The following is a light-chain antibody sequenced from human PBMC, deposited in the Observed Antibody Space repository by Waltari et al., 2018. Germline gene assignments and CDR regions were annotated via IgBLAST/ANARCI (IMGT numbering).Light chain of an antibody. CDR1: TSDVGGYTY. CDR2: DVN. Sequence: QSALTHPPSVSGSTGQSVTIPCTGTTSDVGGYTYVSWYQQHPGKAPKLMIYDVNKRPSGVPDRFSGSKSGNTASLTISGLQTEDEADYYCCSYAGSYTWVFGGGTKLTVL. CDR3: CSYAGSYTWV. J-gene: IGLJ3*02. V-gene: IGLV2-11*01.